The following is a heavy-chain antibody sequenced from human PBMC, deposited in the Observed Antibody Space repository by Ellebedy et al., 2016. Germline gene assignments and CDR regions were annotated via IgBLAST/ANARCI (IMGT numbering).Heavy chain of an antibody. CDR1: GGSISSYH. J-gene: IGHJ6*03. V-gene: IGHV4-59*08. CDR3: ARSSTYYDFWSGLYYYYYYMDV. CDR2: IYYSGST. Sequence: SETLSLXXTVSGGSISSYHWSWIRQPPGKGLEWIGYIYYSGSTNYNPSLKSRVTMSVDTSKNQFSLKLSSVTAADTAVYYCARSSTYYDFWSGLYYYYYYMDVWGKGTTVTVSS. D-gene: IGHD3-3*01.